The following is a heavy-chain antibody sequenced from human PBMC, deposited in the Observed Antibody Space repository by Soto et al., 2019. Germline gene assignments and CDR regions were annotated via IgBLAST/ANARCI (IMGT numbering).Heavy chain of an antibody. CDR1: GGSISSSSYY. Sequence: QLQLQESGPGLVKPSETLSLTCTVSGGSISSSSYYWGWIRQPPGKGLEWSGSIYYSGSTYYNPSLKSRVTISVDTSKNQFSLKLSSVTAADTAVYYFARLHKHIVVVTAILERIDYWGQGTLVTVSS. J-gene: IGHJ4*02. CDR3: ARLHKHIVVVTAILERIDY. D-gene: IGHD2-21*02. CDR2: IYYSGST. V-gene: IGHV4-39*01.